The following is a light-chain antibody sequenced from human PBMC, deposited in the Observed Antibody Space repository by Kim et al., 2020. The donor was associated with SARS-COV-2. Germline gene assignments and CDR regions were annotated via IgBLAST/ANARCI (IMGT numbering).Light chain of an antibody. Sequence: PGRAAGLPCGGNNVGSKSVHWYQQKPGQAPVLVIYYDSDRPSGIPERFSGSNSGNTATLTISRVEAGDEADYYCQVWDSSSAHPVFGGGTKLTVL. CDR1: NVGSKS. CDR2: YDS. V-gene: IGLV3-21*04. CDR3: QVWDSSSAHPV. J-gene: IGLJ3*02.